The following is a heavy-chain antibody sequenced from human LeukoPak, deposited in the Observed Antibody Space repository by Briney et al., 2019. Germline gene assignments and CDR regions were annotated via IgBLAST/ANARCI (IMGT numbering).Heavy chain of an antibody. D-gene: IGHD3-10*01. CDR3: ARVLLWFGGVVRSPGTFDY. Sequence: SETLSLTSTVSGGSISSYYWSWIRQPPGKGLEWIGYIYTSGSTNYNPSLKSRVTISVDTSKNQFSLKLSSVTAADTAVYYCARVLLWFGGVVRSPGTFDYWGQGTLVTVSS. V-gene: IGHV4-4*09. CDR2: IYTSGST. CDR1: GGSISSYY. J-gene: IGHJ4*02.